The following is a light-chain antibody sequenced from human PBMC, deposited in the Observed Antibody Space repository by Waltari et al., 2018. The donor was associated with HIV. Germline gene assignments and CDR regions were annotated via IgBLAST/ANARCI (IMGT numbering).Light chain of an antibody. CDR1: QSIFYTSNSQNY. CDR3: QQYYTTPIT. Sequence: DIVMTQSPDSLAVSLGERPTINCRSSQSIFYTSNSQNYLAWYQLKPGQPPKLLIYWASTRESGVPDRFSGSGSGTAFTLSISSLQADDVALYYCQQYYTTPITFGQGTRLEIK. CDR2: WAS. V-gene: IGKV4-1*01. J-gene: IGKJ5*01.